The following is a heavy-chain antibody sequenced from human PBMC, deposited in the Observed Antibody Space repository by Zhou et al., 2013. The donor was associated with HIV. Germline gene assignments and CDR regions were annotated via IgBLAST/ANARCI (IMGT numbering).Heavy chain of an antibody. CDR3: ARGGLRAAAGDKDMLFDI. CDR1: GYTFTGYY. V-gene: IGHV1-2*02. J-gene: IGHJ3*02. D-gene: IGHD6-13*01. Sequence: QVQLVQSGAEVKKPGASVKVSCKASGYTFTGYYMHWVRQAPGQGLEWMGWINPNSGGTNYAQKFQGRVTMTRDTSISTAYMELSRLRSDDTAVYYCARGGLRAAAGDKDMLFDIWGQGTMVTVSS. CDR2: INPNSGGT.